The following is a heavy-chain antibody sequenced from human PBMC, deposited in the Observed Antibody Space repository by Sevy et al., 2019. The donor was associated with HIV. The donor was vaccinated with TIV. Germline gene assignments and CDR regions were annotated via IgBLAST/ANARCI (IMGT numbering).Heavy chain of an antibody. CDR3: ARRNDFDI. Sequence: SETLSLTCTVSGGSINSDCWNWIRQPPGKGLEWIGYVYDTGGTNYNPSLKNRVIMSVDRTKNQFSLKLTSVTAADTAVYYCARRNDFDIWGQGTMVTVSS. J-gene: IGHJ3*02. CDR1: GGSINSDC. CDR2: VYDTGGT. V-gene: IGHV4-59*08.